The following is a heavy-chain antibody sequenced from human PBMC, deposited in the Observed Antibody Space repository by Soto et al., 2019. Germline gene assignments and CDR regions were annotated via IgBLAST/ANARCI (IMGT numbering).Heavy chain of an antibody. CDR1: GFTFSSYA. Sequence: GGSLRLSCAASGFTFSSYAMSWVRQAPGKGLEWVSAISGSGGSTYYADSVKGRFTISRDNSKNTLYLQMNSLRAEDAAVYYCAKDFRYSSGWLACMDVWGQGTTVTVS. J-gene: IGHJ6*02. CDR3: AKDFRYSSGWLACMDV. D-gene: IGHD6-19*01. V-gene: IGHV3-23*01. CDR2: ISGSGGST.